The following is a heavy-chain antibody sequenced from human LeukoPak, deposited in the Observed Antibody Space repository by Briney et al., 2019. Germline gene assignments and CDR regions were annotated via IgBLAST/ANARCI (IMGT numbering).Heavy chain of an antibody. CDR2: IYYSEST. J-gene: IGHJ4*02. CDR3: ARPKY. CDR1: GGSMSSSSYY. V-gene: IGHV4-39*07. Sequence: PSETLSLTCTVSGGSMSSSSYYWGWIRQPPGKGLEWIGSIYYSESTYQNPSLKSRVTISVDTSKNQFSLKLSSVTAADTAVYYCARPKYWGQGTLVTVSS.